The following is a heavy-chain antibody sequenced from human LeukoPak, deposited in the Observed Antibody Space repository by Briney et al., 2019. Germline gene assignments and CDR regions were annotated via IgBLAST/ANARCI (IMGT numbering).Heavy chain of an antibody. J-gene: IGHJ1*01. D-gene: IGHD3-10*01. CDR3: ATDRSGPRFGRH. Sequence: ASVKVSCKVSGYTLTELSMHWVRQAPGKGLEWMGGFDPEDGETIYAQKFQGRVTMTEDTSTDTAYMELSSLRPEDTAVYYCATDRSGPRFGRHWGQGTLVTVSS. CDR2: FDPEDGET. CDR1: GYTLTELS. V-gene: IGHV1-24*01.